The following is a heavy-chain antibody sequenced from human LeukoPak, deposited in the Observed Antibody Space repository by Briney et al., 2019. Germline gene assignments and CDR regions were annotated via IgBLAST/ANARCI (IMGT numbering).Heavy chain of an antibody. CDR1: GFSFSNYA. CDR3: VKDFVVVPGLVNYFDY. D-gene: IGHD2-2*01. J-gene: IGHJ4*02. CDR2: IGGSIGST. Sequence: PGGSLRLSCAASGFSFSNYAMSWARQGPGKGLEWVSAIGGSIGSTFYTDSVKGRFTISRDNSKNTLSLQMNSLRVEDTAVYYCVKDFVVVPGLVNYFDYWGQGTLVTVSS. V-gene: IGHV3-23*01.